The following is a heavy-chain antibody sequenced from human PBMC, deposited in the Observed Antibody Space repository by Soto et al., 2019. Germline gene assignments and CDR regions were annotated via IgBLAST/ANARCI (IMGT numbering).Heavy chain of an antibody. V-gene: IGHV3-30*18. CDR1: GFTFSSYG. CDR2: ISYDGSNK. CDR3: AKHSPTAENWYFDL. J-gene: IGHJ2*01. Sequence: GGSLRLSCAASGFTFSSYGMHWVRQAPGKGLEWVAVISYDGSNKYYADSVKGRFTISRDNSKNTLYLQMNSLRAEDTAVYYCAKHSPTAENWYFDLWGRGTLVTVSS. D-gene: IGHD4-17*01.